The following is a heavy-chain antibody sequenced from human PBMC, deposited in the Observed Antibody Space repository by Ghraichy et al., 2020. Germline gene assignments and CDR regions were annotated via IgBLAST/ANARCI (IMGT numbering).Heavy chain of an antibody. CDR1: GYSFTSYW. V-gene: IGHV5-51*01. CDR3: ARHDDYYGSGNNIFY. J-gene: IGHJ4*02. CDR2: IYPGDSDT. Sequence: GESLNISCKGSGYSFTSYWIAWVRQMPGKGLEWMGMIYPGDSDTRYSPSFQGQVTISADKSISTAYMQWSSLRASDTAMYYCARHDDYYGSGNNIFYWGQGTLVTVSS. D-gene: IGHD3-10*01.